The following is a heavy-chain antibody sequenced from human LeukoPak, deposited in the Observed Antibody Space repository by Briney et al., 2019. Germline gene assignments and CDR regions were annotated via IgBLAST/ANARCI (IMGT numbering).Heavy chain of an antibody. D-gene: IGHD3-16*01. Sequence: PGGSLRLSCAASGFTFSSYLMSWVRQAPGKGLEWVGNIKQDGSEKYYVDSVKGRFTISRDNAKNSLYLQMNSLRAEDTAVYYCARDARGMDYFDYWGQGTLVTVSS. CDR1: GFTFSSYL. J-gene: IGHJ4*02. CDR2: IKQDGSEK. CDR3: ARDARGMDYFDY. V-gene: IGHV3-7*01.